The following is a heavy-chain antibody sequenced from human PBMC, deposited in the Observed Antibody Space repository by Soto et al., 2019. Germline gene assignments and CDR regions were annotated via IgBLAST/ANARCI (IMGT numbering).Heavy chain of an antibody. J-gene: IGHJ4*02. CDR3: ARQRGSGGYYYAGVDY. CDR1: GDSINNTNW. CDR2: ISHSGST. V-gene: IGHV4-4*02. D-gene: IGHD3-22*01. Sequence: QVQLQESGPGLVKPSGTLSLTCAVSGDSINNTNWWSWVRQSPGKGLEWIGDISHSGSTYYNPSLKSRVIVSVDKSKNQFSMKLTSVTAADTAIYYCARQRGSGGYYYAGVDYWGRGALVTVSS.